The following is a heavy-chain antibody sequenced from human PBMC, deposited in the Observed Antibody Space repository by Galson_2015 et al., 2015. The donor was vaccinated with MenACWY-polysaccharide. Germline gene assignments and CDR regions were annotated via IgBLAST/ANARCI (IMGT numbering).Heavy chain of an antibody. V-gene: IGHV5-51*03. J-gene: IGHJ1*01. CDR2: IYPGGSDA. D-gene: IGHD3-10*01. CDR1: GYSFTSYW. Sequence: QSGAEVKKPGESLQISCKGLGYSFTSYWIGWVRQMPGKGLEWMGIIYPGGSDARFSPSFQGQVTMSVDKSISTAYLQWNSLKASDTATYYCARITGGEYFQYWGQGALVTV. CDR3: ARITGGEYFQY.